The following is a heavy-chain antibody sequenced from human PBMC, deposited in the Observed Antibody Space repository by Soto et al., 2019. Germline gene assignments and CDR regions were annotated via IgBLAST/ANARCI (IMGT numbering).Heavy chain of an antibody. CDR3: AHRVLRTVFGLVTTTAIYFDF. CDR2: IYWDDDK. Sequence: QITLNESGPTVVRPTETLTLTCRFSGFSLTTSGVGVGWIRQSPGKAPECLALIYWDDDKRYIASLKSRLTITKDTSKNHVVLTVSDLDPTDTATYYCAHRVLRTVFGLVTTTAIYFDFWGQGTPVAVSS. D-gene: IGHD3-3*01. J-gene: IGHJ4*02. CDR1: GFSLTTSGVG. V-gene: IGHV2-5*02.